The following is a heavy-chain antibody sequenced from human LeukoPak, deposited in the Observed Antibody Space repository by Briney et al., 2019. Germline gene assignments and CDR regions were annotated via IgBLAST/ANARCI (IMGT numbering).Heavy chain of an antibody. CDR2: ISDSGGST. Sequence: GGSLRLSCVASGFTFSNYAMTWVRQAPGKGLEWVSAISDSGGSTCYADSVKGRFTISRDNSKNTLYLQMNSLRAEDTAVYYCANGVVRGFIKNGMDVWGKGTTVTVSS. CDR3: ANGVVRGFIKNGMDV. CDR1: GFTFSNYA. J-gene: IGHJ6*04. D-gene: IGHD3-10*01. V-gene: IGHV3-23*01.